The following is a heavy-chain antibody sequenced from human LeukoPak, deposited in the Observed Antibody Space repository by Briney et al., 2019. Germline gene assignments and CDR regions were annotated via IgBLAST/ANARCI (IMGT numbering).Heavy chain of an antibody. V-gene: IGHV3-23*01. J-gene: IGHJ5*02. Sequence: GGSLRLSCAASGFTFSSYAMSWVRQAPGKGLEWVSAISGSGGSTYYADSVKGRFTISRDNSKNTLYLQMNSLRAEDTAVYYCAKAYYYDSSGYYFNWFDPWGQGTLVTVSS. D-gene: IGHD3-22*01. CDR1: GFTFSSYA. CDR2: ISGSGGST. CDR3: AKAYYYDSSGYYFNWFDP.